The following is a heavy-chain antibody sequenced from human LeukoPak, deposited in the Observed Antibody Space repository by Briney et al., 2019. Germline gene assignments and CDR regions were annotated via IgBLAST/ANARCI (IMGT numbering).Heavy chain of an antibody. V-gene: IGHV4-59*01. CDR3: ARDHRGYSYGLFDN. D-gene: IGHD5-18*01. J-gene: IGHJ4*02. Sequence: SETLSLTCTVSGGSISIYYWSWIRPPPGKGLEWIGSLYYSGNTNYNPSLKSRVTISVDTSKNQFSLRLSSVTAADTAVYYCARDHRGYSYGLFDNWGQGTLVTVSS. CDR2: LYYSGNT. CDR1: GGSISIYY.